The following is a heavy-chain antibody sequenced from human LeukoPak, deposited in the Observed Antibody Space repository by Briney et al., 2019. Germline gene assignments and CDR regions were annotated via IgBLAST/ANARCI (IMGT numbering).Heavy chain of an antibody. CDR1: GGSISGYY. CDR2: IYNSGIT. J-gene: IGHJ5*01. V-gene: IGHV4-59*08. Sequence: SETLSLTCTVSGGSISGYYWTWIRQLPGKGLVGMGYIYNSGITNYNPSLKSRVTVSVDTSKNQFSLRLTSVTAADTAVYYCARSVPSLDYLFDSWGHGTLVTVSS. CDR3: ARSVPSLDYLFDS. D-gene: IGHD4-11*01.